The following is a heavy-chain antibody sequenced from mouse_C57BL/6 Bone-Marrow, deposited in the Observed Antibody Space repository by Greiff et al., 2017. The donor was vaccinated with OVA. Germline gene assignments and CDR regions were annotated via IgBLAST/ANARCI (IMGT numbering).Heavy chain of an antibody. Sequence: LVESGAELARPGASVKLSCKASGYTFTSYGISWVKQRTGQGLEWIGEIYPRSGNTYYNEKFKGKATLTADKSSSTAYMELRSLTSEDSAVYFCARSGTGTSFAYWGQGTLVTVSA. CDR2: IYPRSGNT. D-gene: IGHD4-1*01. J-gene: IGHJ3*01. CDR1: GYTFTSYG. CDR3: ARSGTGTSFAY. V-gene: IGHV1-81*01.